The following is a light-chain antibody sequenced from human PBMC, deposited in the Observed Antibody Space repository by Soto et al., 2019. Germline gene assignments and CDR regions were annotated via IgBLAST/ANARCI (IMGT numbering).Light chain of an antibody. J-gene: IGKJ1*01. Sequence: EIVMTQSPATLSVSPGERATLSCTASQSVSSNLAWYQQKPGQAPRLLIYGASTRATGIPARFSGSGSGTEFTLTISSLQSEDFAVYYWQQYNNWPQTFGQGTKVEIK. CDR2: GAS. CDR3: QQYNNWPQT. CDR1: QSVSSN. V-gene: IGKV3-15*01.